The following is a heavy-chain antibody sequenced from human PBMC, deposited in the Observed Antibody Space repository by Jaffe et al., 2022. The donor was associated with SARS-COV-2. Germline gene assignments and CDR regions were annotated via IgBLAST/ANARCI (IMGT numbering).Heavy chain of an antibody. CDR2: ISSDGSHS. CDR1: EFTFNNYA. Sequence: QVQLVESGGGVVQPGRSLRLSCAAFEFTFNNYAMHWVRQAPGKGLEWVAVISSDGSHSYYADSVRGRFTISRDNSKGALFLQMSSLRAEDTAVYYCAKNYFGGSGSYSSPLDYWGQGTLVTVSS. V-gene: IGHV3-30*18. CDR3: AKNYFGGSGSYSSPLDY. J-gene: IGHJ4*02. D-gene: IGHD3-22*01.